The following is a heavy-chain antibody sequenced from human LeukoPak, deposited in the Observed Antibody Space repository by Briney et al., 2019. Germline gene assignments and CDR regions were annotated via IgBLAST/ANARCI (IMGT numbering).Heavy chain of an antibody. CDR3: AELGITMIGGV. J-gene: IGHJ6*04. CDR1: GFTFSTYN. D-gene: IGHD3-10*02. Sequence: GGSLRLSCAASGFTFSTYNMNWVRQAPGKGLQWVSSISSSSSYIYYADSVKGRFTISRDNAKNSLYLQMNSLRAEDTAVYYCAELGITMIGGVWGKGTTVTISS. V-gene: IGHV3-21*01. CDR2: ISSSSSYI.